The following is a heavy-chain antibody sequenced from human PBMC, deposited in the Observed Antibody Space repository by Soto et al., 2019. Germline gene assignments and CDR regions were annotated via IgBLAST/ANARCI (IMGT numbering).Heavy chain of an antibody. Sequence: PSETLSLTCTVSGGSISSGDYYWSWIRQPPGKGLEWIGYIYYSGSTYYNPSLKSRVTISVDTSKNQFSLKLSSVTAADTAVYYCARHSSSWGEDYWGQGTLVTVSS. CDR3: ARHSSSWGEDY. J-gene: IGHJ4*02. D-gene: IGHD6-13*01. V-gene: IGHV4-30-4*01. CDR2: IYYSGST. CDR1: GGSISSGDYY.